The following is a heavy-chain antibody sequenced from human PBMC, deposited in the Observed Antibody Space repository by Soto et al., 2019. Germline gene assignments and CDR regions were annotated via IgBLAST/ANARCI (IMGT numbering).Heavy chain of an antibody. CDR1: GGSISTYY. CDR3: AREGSYYGSGSHPFDS. J-gene: IGHJ4*02. V-gene: IGHV4-59*12. D-gene: IGHD3-10*01. CDR2: IYYTGST. Sequence: PSETLSLTCTVSGGSISTYYWSWIRQPPGKGLEWIGYIYYTGSTNSNPSLKSRVTISVDTSKNQFSLKLSSVTAADTAVYYCAREGSYYGSGSHPFDSWGQGTLVTVSS.